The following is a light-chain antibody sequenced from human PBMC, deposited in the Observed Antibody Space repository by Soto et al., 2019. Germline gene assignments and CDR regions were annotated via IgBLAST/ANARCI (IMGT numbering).Light chain of an antibody. CDR1: SSDVGCFNF. V-gene: IGLV2-8*01. J-gene: IGLJ2*01. Sequence: QSALTQPPSASGSPGQSVTISCTGTSSDVGCFNFVSWFQQHPGKAPKALIYEVTKRPSGVPDRFSASKSGNTASLTVSGLQAEDEADYYCSSYAGSNNVVFGGGTKLTVL. CDR2: EVT. CDR3: SSYAGSNNVV.